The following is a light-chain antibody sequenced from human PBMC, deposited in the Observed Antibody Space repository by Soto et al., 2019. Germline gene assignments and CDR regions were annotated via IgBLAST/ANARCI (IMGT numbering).Light chain of an antibody. CDR3: LQHNSFPRT. J-gene: IGKJ2*01. CDR1: QGIRNG. CDR2: AAS. V-gene: IGKV1-17*01. Sequence: DIQMTQSPSSLSVSIGDRVTITCRASQGIRNGLGWYQQKPGKAPKRLIYAASTLPSGVPSRFSGNGSGTEFTLTISSLQPEDFATYYCLQHNSFPRTFGQGTKLEIK.